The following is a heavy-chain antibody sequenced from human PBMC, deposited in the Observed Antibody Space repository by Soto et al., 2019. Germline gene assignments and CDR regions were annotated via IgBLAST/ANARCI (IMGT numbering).Heavy chain of an antibody. CDR3: ARDLWVEPELYYYGMDV. CDR2: IFYSGTT. D-gene: IGHD1-1*01. J-gene: IGHJ6*02. Sequence: SETLSLTCTVSGDSISSADYYWSWIRQTPGKGLEWIGHIFYSGTTYYNPSLKSRLTISVDTSKNHFSLRLTSVTAADTAVYYCARDLWVEPELYYYGMDVWGQGTTVTVSS. CDR1: GDSISSADYY. V-gene: IGHV4-30-4*01.